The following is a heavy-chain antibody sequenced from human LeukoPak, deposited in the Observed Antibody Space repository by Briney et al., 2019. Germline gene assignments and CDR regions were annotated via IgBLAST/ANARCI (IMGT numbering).Heavy chain of an antibody. V-gene: IGHV1-18*01. CDR2: ISAYNGNT. D-gene: IGHD1-1*01. CDR3: ASQLDPRGAFDI. Sequence: ASVKVSCKATGYTFTSYGISWVRQAPGQGLEWMRWISAYNGNTNYAQKLQGRVTMTTDTSTSTAYMELRSLRSDDTAVYYCASQLDPRGAFDIWGQGTMVTVSS. CDR1: GYTFTSYG. J-gene: IGHJ3*02.